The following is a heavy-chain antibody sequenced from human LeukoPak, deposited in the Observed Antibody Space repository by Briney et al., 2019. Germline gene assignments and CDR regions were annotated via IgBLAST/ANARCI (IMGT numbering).Heavy chain of an antibody. Sequence: GGSLRLSCAASGFTFSSYAMSWVRQAPGKGLEWVSTIGGGGESTYYADSVKGRFTISRDNSKNTLYLQMDSLRAEDTALYYCAKGSGINHYHWIDPWGQGTLVTVSS. CDR1: GFTFSSYA. CDR2: IGGGGEST. V-gene: IGHV3-23*01. D-gene: IGHD1-14*01. CDR3: AKGSGINHYHWIDP. J-gene: IGHJ5*02.